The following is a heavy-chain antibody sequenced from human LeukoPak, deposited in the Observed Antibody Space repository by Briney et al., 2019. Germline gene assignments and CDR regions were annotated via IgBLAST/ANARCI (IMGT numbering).Heavy chain of an antibody. CDR3: ARRVAAAGMNY. CDR1: GGSFSGYY. J-gene: IGHJ4*02. V-gene: IGHV4-34*01. CDR2: INHSGST. D-gene: IGHD6-13*01. Sequence: SETLPLTCAVYGGSFSGYYWSWIRQPPGKGLEWIGEINHSGSTNYNPSLKSRVTISVDTSKNQFSLKLSSVTAADTAVYYCARRVAAAGMNYWGQGTLVTVSS.